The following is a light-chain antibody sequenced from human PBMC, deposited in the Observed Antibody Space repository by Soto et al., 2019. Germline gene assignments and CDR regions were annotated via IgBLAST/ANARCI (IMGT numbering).Light chain of an antibody. V-gene: IGKV3-20*01. CDR3: PQYGGSPFT. CDR2: AAS. CDR1: QSVSVNS. J-gene: IGKJ3*01. Sequence: EIVLTQSPGTLYLSPGERATLSCRASQSVSVNSLAWYQQKGGQAPRLLIYAASNRATGVPDRFTGTGSGNNFALTISSLETDDSAVYYCPQYGGSPFTFGPGTKADI.